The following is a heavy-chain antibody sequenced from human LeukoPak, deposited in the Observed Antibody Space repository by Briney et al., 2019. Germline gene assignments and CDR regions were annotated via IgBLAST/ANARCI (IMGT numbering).Heavy chain of an antibody. D-gene: IGHD3-16*01. J-gene: IGHJ6*03. V-gene: IGHV1-18*01. CDR3: ARGGRARDYYYYYYMDV. CDR2: ISAYNGNT. CDR1: GYTFTSYG. Sequence: ASVKVSCKASGYTFTSYGISWVRQAPGQGLEWMGWISAYNGNTNYAQKLQGRVTMTTDTSTSTAYMELRSLRSDDTAVYYCARGGRARDYYYYYYMDVWGNGTTVTVSS.